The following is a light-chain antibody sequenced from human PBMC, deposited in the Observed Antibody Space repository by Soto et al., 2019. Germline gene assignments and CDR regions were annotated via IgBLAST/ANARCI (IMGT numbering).Light chain of an antibody. J-gene: IGKJ4*01. CDR3: QQRYNWLT. CDR2: GVS. Sequence: IVLTQSPATLSLSLGERATLSCRARQTVSSYLSWYQHKPGQAPRLLIYGVSNRATGIPARFSGSGSGTDFTLTISSLEPEDSAVYYCQQRYNWLTFGGGTKVEIK. CDR1: QTVSSY. V-gene: IGKV3-11*01.